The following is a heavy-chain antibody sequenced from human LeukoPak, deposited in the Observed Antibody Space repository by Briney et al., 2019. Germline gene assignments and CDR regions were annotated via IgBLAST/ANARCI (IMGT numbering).Heavy chain of an antibody. Sequence: GESLKISCKGSEYSFTTHWIGWVRQMPGKGLEWMGIIYPGDSDTRYSPSFQGQVTISADKSISTAYLQWRSLKASDTAMYYCARRSGRYQKYYFDYWGQGTLVTVSS. CDR2: IYPGDSDT. J-gene: IGHJ4*02. D-gene: IGHD1-26*01. CDR3: ARRSGRYQKYYFDY. CDR1: EYSFTTHW. V-gene: IGHV5-51*01.